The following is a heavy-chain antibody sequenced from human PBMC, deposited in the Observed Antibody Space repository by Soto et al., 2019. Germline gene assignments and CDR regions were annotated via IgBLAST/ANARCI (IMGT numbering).Heavy chain of an antibody. CDR2: IYYSGST. V-gene: IGHV4-59*01. CDR1: GGSISSYY. CDR3: ARVLGYDSSVQKWDYYGMDV. D-gene: IGHD3-22*01. Sequence: TSETLSLTCTVSGGSISSYYWSWIRQPPGKGLKWIGYIYYSGSTNYNPSLKSRVTISVDTSKNQFSLKLSSVTAADTAVYYRARVLGYDSSVQKWDYYGMDVWGQGTTVTVSS. J-gene: IGHJ6*02.